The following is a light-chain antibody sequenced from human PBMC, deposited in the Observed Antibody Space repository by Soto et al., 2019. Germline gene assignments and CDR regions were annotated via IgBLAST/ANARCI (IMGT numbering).Light chain of an antibody. CDR1: QGIDNY. Sequence: DIQMTQSPSSLSASIGDRVTITCRASQGIDNYLAWYQQRPGKVPKLLIYAASTLQSGVPSRFSGSGSGTDFTLTISSLQSEDFDVYYCQHYNYWQYTFGQGTKVDIK. CDR2: AAS. CDR3: QHYNYWQYT. V-gene: IGKV1-27*01. J-gene: IGKJ2*01.